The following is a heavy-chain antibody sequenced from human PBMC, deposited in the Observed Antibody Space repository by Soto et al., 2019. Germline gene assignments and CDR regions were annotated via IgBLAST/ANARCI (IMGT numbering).Heavy chain of an antibody. D-gene: IGHD3-3*01. CDR1: GFTFSSYA. CDR2: MRGSGGST. Sequence: SLTLSCAASGFTFSSYAMSWVRQAPGKVLEWVSPMRGSGGSTYYADAVKGRFTISRDNSKITLYLQMNSLRAEDTAVYYCAKDVGWRAIEGLGFWSGYPQDVWGQGTTVTVSS. J-gene: IGHJ6*02. CDR3: AKDVGWRAIEGLGFWSGYPQDV. V-gene: IGHV3-23*01.